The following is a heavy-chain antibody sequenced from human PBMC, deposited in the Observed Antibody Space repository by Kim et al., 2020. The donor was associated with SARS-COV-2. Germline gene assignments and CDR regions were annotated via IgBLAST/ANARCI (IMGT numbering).Heavy chain of an antibody. Sequence: GGSLRLSCAASGFTFSSYAMSWVRQAPGKGLEWVSAISGSGGSTYYADSVKGRFTISRDNSKNTLYLQMNSLRAEDTAVYYCAKDSVLGGSGSYYPDYYYGMDVWGQGTTVTVSS. D-gene: IGHD3-10*01. CDR3: AKDSVLGGSGSYYPDYYYGMDV. J-gene: IGHJ6*02. CDR2: ISGSGGST. CDR1: GFTFSSYA. V-gene: IGHV3-23*01.